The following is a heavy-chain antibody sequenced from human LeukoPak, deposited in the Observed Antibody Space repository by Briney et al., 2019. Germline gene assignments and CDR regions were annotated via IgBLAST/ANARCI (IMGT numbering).Heavy chain of an antibody. CDR2: IYYSGST. D-gene: IGHD1-14*01. CDR1: GGSISSSSYY. Sequence: SETLSLTCTVSGGSISSSSYYWGWIRQPPGKGLEWIGSIYYSGSTYYNPSLKSRVTISVDTSKNQFSLKLSSVTAADTAVYYCARSKSTYRYYFDYWGQVTLVTVSS. CDR3: ARSKSTYRYYFDY. V-gene: IGHV4-39*07. J-gene: IGHJ4*02.